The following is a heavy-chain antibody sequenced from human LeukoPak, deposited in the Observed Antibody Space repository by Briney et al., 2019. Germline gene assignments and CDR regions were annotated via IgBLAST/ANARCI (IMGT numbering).Heavy chain of an antibody. Sequence: GGSLRLSCVASGFTFSSYAMSWVRQAPGKGLEWVSAIGGSGDTTYYSDSVKGRFTISRDNSKNTLYLQMNSLRAEDTAVYYCAKGAGIVVDGHLDYWGQGILVTVSS. CDR3: AKGAGIVVDGHLDY. CDR2: IGGSGDTT. D-gene: IGHD6-19*01. V-gene: IGHV3-23*01. CDR1: GFTFSSYA. J-gene: IGHJ4*02.